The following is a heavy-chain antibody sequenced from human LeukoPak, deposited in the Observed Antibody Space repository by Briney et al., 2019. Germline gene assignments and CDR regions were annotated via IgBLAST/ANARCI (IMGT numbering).Heavy chain of an antibody. D-gene: IGHD6-13*01. CDR1: GFTFSTYE. CDR2: ISSSSSYI. V-gene: IGHV3-21*01. J-gene: IGHJ4*02. Sequence: GGSLRLSCAASGFTFSTYEMNWVRQAPGKGLEWVSSISSSSSYIYYADSVKDRFTISRDNAKNSLYLQMNSLRAEDTAVYYCASSARLYSSSWYYFDYWGQGTLVAVSS. CDR3: ASSARLYSSSWYYFDY.